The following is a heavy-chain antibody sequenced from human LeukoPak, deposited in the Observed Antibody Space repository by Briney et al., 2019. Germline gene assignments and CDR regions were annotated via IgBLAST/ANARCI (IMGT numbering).Heavy chain of an antibody. CDR2: INPSDDTR. V-gene: IGHV1-46*01. J-gene: IGHJ5*02. Sequence: ASVKVSCKASGYTFTNYYMHWVRQPPGQGLEWMGVINPSDDTRYSLHRFQCRVTVTRDTSTSTVFLELTSLRSEDTAVYYCARSRGGHNYGLEVSWGEGTLVTVSS. CDR1: GYTFTNYY. CDR3: ARSRGGHNYGLEVS. D-gene: IGHD5-18*01.